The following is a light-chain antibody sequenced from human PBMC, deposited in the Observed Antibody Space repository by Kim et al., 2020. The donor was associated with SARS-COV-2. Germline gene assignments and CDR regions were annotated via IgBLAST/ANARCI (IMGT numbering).Light chain of an antibody. CDR3: QQYSTYPYT. Sequence: DIQMTQSPATLSTSVGDRVTMTCRASQTISSWLAWYQQKPGKAPKLLIYKASTLESGVPSRFSGRASGTEFTLTISSLQPDDFATYYCQQYSTYPYTFGQGTKLEI. J-gene: IGKJ2*01. CDR1: QTISSW. CDR2: KAS. V-gene: IGKV1-5*03.